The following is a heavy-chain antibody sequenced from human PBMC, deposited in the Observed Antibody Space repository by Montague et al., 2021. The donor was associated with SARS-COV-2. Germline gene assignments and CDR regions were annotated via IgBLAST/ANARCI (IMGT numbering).Heavy chain of an antibody. Sequence: SETLSLTCTVSGGSISSYYWSWIRQPPGKGLEWIGYIYYSGSTNXNPSLKSRVTISVDTSKNQFSLKLSSVTAADTAVYYYARASLGYCSGGRCYVGFDPWGQGTLVTVSS. V-gene: IGHV4-59*01. CDR2: IYYSGST. CDR3: ARASLGYCSGGRCYVGFDP. D-gene: IGHD2-15*01. CDR1: GGSISSYY. J-gene: IGHJ5*02.